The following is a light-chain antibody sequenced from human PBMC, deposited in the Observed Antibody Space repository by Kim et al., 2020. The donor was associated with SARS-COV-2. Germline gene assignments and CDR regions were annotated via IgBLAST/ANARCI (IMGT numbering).Light chain of an antibody. V-gene: IGKV3-11*01. J-gene: IGKJ1*01. CDR3: QQRSNSWT. Sequence: PWSPGERAPLACRASQSVSSYLTWYQQKPGQAPRLLIYDASNRATGIPARFSGSGSGTDFTLTISSLEPEDFAVYYCQQRSNSWTFGQGTKVDIK. CDR2: DAS. CDR1: QSVSSY.